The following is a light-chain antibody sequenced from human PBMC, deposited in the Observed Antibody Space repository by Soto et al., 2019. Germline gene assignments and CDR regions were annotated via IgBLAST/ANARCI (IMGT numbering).Light chain of an antibody. V-gene: IGKV1-39*01. CDR2: AAS. J-gene: IGKJ3*01. Sequence: DIQMTQSPSSLSASVGDRVTITCRASQSISSYLNWYQQKPGKAPQLLIYAASSLQSGVPSRFSGSGSGTDFTLTISSLQHEDFATYYCQQSYSTPHSAFGPGTKVDIK. CDR1: QSISSY. CDR3: QQSYSTPHSA.